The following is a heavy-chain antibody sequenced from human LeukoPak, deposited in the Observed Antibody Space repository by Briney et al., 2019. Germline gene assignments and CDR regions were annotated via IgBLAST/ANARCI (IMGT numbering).Heavy chain of an antibody. Sequence: SETLSLTCTVSGGSISSYYWSWIRQPPGKGLDWIGYIYYSGSTNYNPSLKSRVTMSVDTSKNQFSLKLSSVTAADTAVYYCARDRQGADYWGQGTLVTVSS. CDR3: ARDRQGADY. D-gene: IGHD3-16*01. CDR1: GGSISSYY. CDR2: IYYSGST. J-gene: IGHJ4*02. V-gene: IGHV4-59*01.